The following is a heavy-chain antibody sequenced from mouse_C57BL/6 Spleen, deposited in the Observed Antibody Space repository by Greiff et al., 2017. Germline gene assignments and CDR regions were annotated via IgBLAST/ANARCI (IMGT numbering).Heavy chain of an antibody. J-gene: IGHJ4*01. CDR3: ARRDNYYGLYAMCY. CDR2: FHPYNDDT. Sequence: QVQLKQSGAELVKPGASVKMSCTASGYTFTTYPIEWMKQNHGKSLEWIGNFHPYNDDTKYNEKFKGKATLTVEKSSSTVYLALSRLTSDVSAVYYCARRDNYYGLYAMCYWGQGTSVTVSS. V-gene: IGHV1-47*01. D-gene: IGHD1-2*01. CDR1: GYTFTTYP.